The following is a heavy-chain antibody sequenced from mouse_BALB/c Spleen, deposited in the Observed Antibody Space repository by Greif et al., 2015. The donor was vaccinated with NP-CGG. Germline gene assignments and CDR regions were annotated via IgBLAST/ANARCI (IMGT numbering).Heavy chain of an antibody. J-gene: IGHJ2*01. CDR1: GHTFTSYW. Sequence: QVQLQQSGAELAKPGASVKMSCKASGHTFTSYWMHWVKQRPGQGLEWIGYINPSTGYTEYNQKFKDKATLTADKSSSTAYMQLSSLTSEDSAVYYCASYYGSSDYFDYWGQGTTLTVSS. CDR3: ASYYGSSDYFDY. D-gene: IGHD1-1*01. CDR2: INPSTGYT. V-gene: IGHV1-7*01.